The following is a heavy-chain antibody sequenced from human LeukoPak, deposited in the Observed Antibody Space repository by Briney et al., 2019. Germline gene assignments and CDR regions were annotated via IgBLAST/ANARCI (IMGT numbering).Heavy chain of an antibody. V-gene: IGHV3-33*01. CDR1: GFTFSSYG. CDR2: IWYGGSNK. CDR3: ATLVATDSDY. J-gene: IGHJ4*02. Sequence: PGGSLRLSCAASGFTFSSYGMHWVRQAPGKGLEWVAVIWYGGSNKYYADSVKGRFTISIDNSKNTLYLQMNSLRAEDTAVYYCATLVATDSDYWGQGTLVTVSS. D-gene: IGHD5-12*01.